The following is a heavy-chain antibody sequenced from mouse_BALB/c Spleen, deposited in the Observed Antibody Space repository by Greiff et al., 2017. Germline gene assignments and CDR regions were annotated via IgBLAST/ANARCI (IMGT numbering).Heavy chain of an antibody. CDR3: ARSGKIHYYGSGAMDY. CDR1: GFTFSSFG. V-gene: IGHV5-17*02. D-gene: IGHD1-2*01. J-gene: IGHJ4*01. Sequence: EVKLMESGGGLVQPGGSRKLSCAASGFTFSSFGMHWVRQAPEKGLEWVAYISSGSSTIYYADTVKGRFTISRDNPKNTLFLQMTSLRSEDTAMYYCARSGKIHYYGSGAMDYWGQGTSVTVSS. CDR2: ISSGSSTI.